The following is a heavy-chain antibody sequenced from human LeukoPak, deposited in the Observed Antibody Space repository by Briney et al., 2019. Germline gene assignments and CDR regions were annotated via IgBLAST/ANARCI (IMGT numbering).Heavy chain of an antibody. CDR3: AKDKAGVQGPRGDDAFDI. J-gene: IGHJ3*02. Sequence: GGSLRLSCAASGSTFDDYAMHWVRQAPGKGLEWVSGISWNSGSIGYADSVKGRFTISRDNAKNSLYLQMNSLRAEDTALYYCAKDKAGVQGPRGDDAFDIWGQGTMVTVSS. CDR1: GSTFDDYA. V-gene: IGHV3-9*01. CDR2: ISWNSGSI. D-gene: IGHD3-10*01.